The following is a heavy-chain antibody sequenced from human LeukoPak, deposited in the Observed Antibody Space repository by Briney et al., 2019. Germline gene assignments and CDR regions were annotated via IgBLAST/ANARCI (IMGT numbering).Heavy chain of an antibody. D-gene: IGHD3-22*01. J-gene: IGHJ4*02. Sequence: ASVKVYCKASGGTFSSYAISWVRQAPGQGLEWVGGIIPIFGTANYAQKFQGRVTITADESTSTAYMELSSLRSEDTAVYYCARISGGYFPTTWFDYWGQGTLVTVSS. CDR2: IIPIFGTA. V-gene: IGHV1-69*13. CDR3: ARISGGYFPTTWFDY. CDR1: GGTFSSYA.